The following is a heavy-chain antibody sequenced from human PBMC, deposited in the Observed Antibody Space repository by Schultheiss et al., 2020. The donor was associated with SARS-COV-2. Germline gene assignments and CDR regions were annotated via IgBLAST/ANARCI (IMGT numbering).Heavy chain of an antibody. CDR2: INSDGSST. CDR3: ARGEYSSSWYNYRVYYYYCMDV. V-gene: IGHV3-74*01. CDR1: GFTFSSYW. Sequence: GESLKISCAASGFTFSSYWMHWVRQAPGKGLVWVSRINSDGSSTSYADSVKGRFTISRDNAKNTLYLQMNSLRAEDTAVYYCARGEYSSSWYNYRVYYYYCMDVWGQGTTVTVSS. J-gene: IGHJ6*02. D-gene: IGHD6-13*01.